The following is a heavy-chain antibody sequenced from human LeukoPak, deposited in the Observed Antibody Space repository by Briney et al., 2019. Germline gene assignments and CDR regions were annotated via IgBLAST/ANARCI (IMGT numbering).Heavy chain of an antibody. Sequence: ASVKVSCKVSGYTFTNYGISWVRQAPGQGLEWMGWVSAYADDTNYVQKFRGRITMTTDTSTSTAYVELRSLRSDDTAVYYCARDCIGCLGFDYWGQGTLVTVSS. J-gene: IGHJ4*02. D-gene: IGHD5/OR15-5a*01. CDR1: GYTFTNYG. V-gene: IGHV1-18*01. CDR3: ARDCIGCLGFDY. CDR2: VSAYADDT.